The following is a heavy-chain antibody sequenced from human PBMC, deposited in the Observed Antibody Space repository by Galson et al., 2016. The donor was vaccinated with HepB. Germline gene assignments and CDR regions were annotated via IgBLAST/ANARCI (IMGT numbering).Heavy chain of an antibody. J-gene: IGHJ4*02. CDR2: TSYDGGDK. D-gene: IGHD2-21*02. Sequence: SLRLSCAASGFTFSRYGMHWVRQAPGKGLEWVAVTSYDGGDKHYADSVKGRFTVSRDNSKNTLFLQMNSLRVGDTAVYYCAKLDCGRDCPRDDWGQGTQVTVS. V-gene: IGHV3-30*19. CDR1: GFTFSRYG. CDR3: AKLDCGRDCPRDD.